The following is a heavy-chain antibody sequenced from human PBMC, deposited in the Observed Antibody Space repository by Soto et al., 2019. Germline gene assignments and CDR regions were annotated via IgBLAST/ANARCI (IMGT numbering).Heavy chain of an antibody. V-gene: IGHV1-18*04. CDR3: ARSSDPGINMIVVVNGFDY. D-gene: IGHD3-22*01. CDR1: GYTFTSYG. J-gene: IGHJ4*02. CDR2: ISAYNGDT. Sequence: ASVKVSCKASGYTFTSYGISWVRQAPGQGLEWMGWISAYNGDTNYAQKLQGRVTMTTDTSTSTAYMELRSLRSDDTAVYYCARSSDPGINMIVVVNGFDYWGQGTLVTVSS.